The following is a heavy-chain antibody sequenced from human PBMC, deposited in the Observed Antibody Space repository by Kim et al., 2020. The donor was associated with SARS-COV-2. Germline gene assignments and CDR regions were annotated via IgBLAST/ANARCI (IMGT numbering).Heavy chain of an antibody. CDR2: IYDSGIT. V-gene: IGHV4-39*01. J-gene: IGHJ3*01. CDR1: GGSISSSRYY. Sequence: SETLSLTCTVSGGSISSSRYYWGWIRQPPGKGLEWIGNIYDSGITHYSPSLKSRVTISADTYKKQFSLKLNSVTAADTAVYYCAGLLSAAFDVWGQGTMVTVSS. CDR3: AGLLSAAFDV.